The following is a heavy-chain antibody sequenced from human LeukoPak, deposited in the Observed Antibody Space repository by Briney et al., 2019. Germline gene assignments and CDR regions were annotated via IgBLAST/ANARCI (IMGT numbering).Heavy chain of an antibody. Sequence: PSETLSLTRPVACGSISRYYWSWVRQPPGKGLGWLGYIYYSGSTNYNPSLKSRVTISVDTSKNQFSLKLSSVTAADTAVYYCARVAVATRLGYFDYWGQGTLVTVSS. V-gene: IGHV4-59*01. CDR2: IYYSGST. CDR3: ARVAVATRLGYFDY. CDR1: CGSISRYY. J-gene: IGHJ4*02. D-gene: IGHD5-12*01.